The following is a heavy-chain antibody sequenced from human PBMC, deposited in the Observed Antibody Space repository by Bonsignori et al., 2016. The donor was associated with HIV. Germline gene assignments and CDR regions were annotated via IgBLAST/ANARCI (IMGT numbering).Heavy chain of an antibody. V-gene: IGHV3-7*01. CDR2: IKQDGSEK. Sequence: WIRQPPGKGLEWVANIKQDGSEKYYVDSVKGRFTISRDNAKNSLYLQMNSLRAEDTAVYYCARDGGIAVAIPRAFDIWAKGQWSPSPQ. D-gene: IGHD6-19*01. CDR3: ARDGGIAVAIPRAFDI. J-gene: IGHJ3*02.